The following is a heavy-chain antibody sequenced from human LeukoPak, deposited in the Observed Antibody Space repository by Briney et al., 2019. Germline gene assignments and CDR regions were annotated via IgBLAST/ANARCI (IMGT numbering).Heavy chain of an antibody. CDR2: ISSSSSTI. CDR1: GFTFSSHS. V-gene: IGHV3-48*01. D-gene: IGHD3-22*01. CDR3: AREPNYYDSSGYYGGGFDY. Sequence: PGGSLRLSCAASGFTFSSHSMNWVRQAPGKGLEWVSYISSSSSTIYYADSVKGRFTISRDNAKNSLYLQMNSLRAEDTAVYYCAREPNYYDSSGYYGGGFDYWGQGTLVTVSS. J-gene: IGHJ4*02.